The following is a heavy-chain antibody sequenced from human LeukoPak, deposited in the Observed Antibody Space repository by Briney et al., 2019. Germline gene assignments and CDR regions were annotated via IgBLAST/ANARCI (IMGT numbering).Heavy chain of an antibody. CDR1: GFTVSNNY. Sequence: GGSLRLSCAASGFTVSNNYMDWVRQAPGKGLEWVSVIYSGGSTYYADSVKGRFTISGDNSKNTLYLQMNSLRAEDTAVYYCAKNSGYLFLYYFDYWGQGTLVTVSS. J-gene: IGHJ4*02. V-gene: IGHV3-66*01. D-gene: IGHD5-12*01. CDR2: IYSGGST. CDR3: AKNSGYLFLYYFDY.